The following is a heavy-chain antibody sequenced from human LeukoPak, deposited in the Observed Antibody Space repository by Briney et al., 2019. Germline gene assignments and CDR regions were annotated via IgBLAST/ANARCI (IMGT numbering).Heavy chain of an antibody. D-gene: IGHD6-19*01. CDR3: ARGPSRWHQA. CDR2: MYLSGTT. CDR1: GDSINSLDL. Sequence: SETLSLTCTVSGDSINSLDLWSWVRQPPGKGLEWIGEMYLSGTTHSNPSVKSRVTISIDKSKNQFFLNLSSVTAADTAVYYCARGPSRWHQAWGQGTLVTVSS. J-gene: IGHJ5*02. V-gene: IGHV4-4*02.